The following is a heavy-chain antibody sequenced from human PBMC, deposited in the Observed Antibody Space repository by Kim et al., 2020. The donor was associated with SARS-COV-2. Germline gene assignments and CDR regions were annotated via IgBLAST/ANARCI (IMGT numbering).Heavy chain of an antibody. Sequence: GGSLRLSCTGSGFTFGHYSINWFRQAPGEGLAWVAFINTIPYGETTHYAASVKGRFNISRDDSKNIAYLQMNSLKTEDTAVYYCSREPYSDYYFYGMDVWGQGTTVTVSS. J-gene: IGHJ6*02. D-gene: IGHD2-21*01. V-gene: IGHV3-49*03. CDR3: SREPYSDYYFYGMDV. CDR1: GFTFGHYS. CDR2: INTIPYGETT.